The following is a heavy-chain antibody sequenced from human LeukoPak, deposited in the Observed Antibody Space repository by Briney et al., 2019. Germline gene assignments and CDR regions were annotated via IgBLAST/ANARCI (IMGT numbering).Heavy chain of an antibody. Sequence: GGSLRLSCAASGFTFSSYWMSWVRQAPGKGLEWVSYISSSSSTIYYADSVKGRFTISRDNAKNSLYLQMNSLRDEDTAVYYCARPRYNWNDDYYYGMDVWGQGTTVTVSS. D-gene: IGHD1-1*01. CDR1: GFTFSSYW. V-gene: IGHV3-48*02. J-gene: IGHJ6*02. CDR3: ARPRYNWNDDYYYGMDV. CDR2: ISSSSSTI.